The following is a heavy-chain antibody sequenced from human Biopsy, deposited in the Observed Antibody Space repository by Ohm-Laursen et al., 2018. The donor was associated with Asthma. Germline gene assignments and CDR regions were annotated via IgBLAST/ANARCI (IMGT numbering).Heavy chain of an antibody. J-gene: IGHJ4*02. CDR1: GFTFRSYA. D-gene: IGHD3-22*01. CDR2: IYSGGTS. Sequence: SLRLSCAASGFTFRSYAMHWVRQAPGKGLEWVSVIYSGGTSHTADSVRGRFTISRDYSKNTLYLQMHSLRAEDTAVYYCARGDSSNWSHYYFDYWGQGTLVTVSS. CDR3: ARGDSSNWSHYYFDY. V-gene: IGHV3-53*01.